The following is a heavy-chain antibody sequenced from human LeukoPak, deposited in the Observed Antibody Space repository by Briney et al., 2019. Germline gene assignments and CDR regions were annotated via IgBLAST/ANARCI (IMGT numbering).Heavy chain of an antibody. CDR2: ISGSGGST. D-gene: IGHD3-3*01. CDR1: GFTFSDYA. V-gene: IGHV3-23*01. CDR3: AKDLGTYYDFWSGYYTGDYFDY. J-gene: IGHJ4*02. Sequence: GGSLRLSCAASGFTFSDYAMSWVRQAPGKGLEWVSAISGSGGSTYYADSVKGRFAISRDNSKNTLYLQMNSLRAEDTAVYYCAKDLGTYYDFWSGYYTGDYFDYWGQGTLVTVSS.